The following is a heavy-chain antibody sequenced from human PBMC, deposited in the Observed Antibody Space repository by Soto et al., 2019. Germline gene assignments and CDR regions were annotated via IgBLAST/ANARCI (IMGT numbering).Heavy chain of an antibody. CDR3: ARADSSGYTFEH. Sequence: QVQLQESGPGLVQPSQTLSLTCTVSGGSITSGGYYWSWIRQHPGKGLEWIGYIYYSGTTYYNPSLTSRLTISLDTSRNQFSLDVNCVSAADTAVYYCARADSSGYTFEHWGQGTLVTVSS. V-gene: IGHV4-31*03. J-gene: IGHJ1*01. CDR2: IYYSGTT. CDR1: GGSITSGGYY. D-gene: IGHD3-22*01.